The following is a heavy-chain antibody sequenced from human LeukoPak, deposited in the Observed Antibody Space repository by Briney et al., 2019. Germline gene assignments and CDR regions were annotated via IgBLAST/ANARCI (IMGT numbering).Heavy chain of an antibody. V-gene: IGHV3-66*02. CDR1: GFTVSSNY. J-gene: IGHJ4*02. D-gene: IGHD6-6*01. Sequence: GGSLRLSCAASGFTVSSNYVSRVRQAPGKGLEWVSVIYSGGSTYYADSVKGRFTISRDNSKNTLYLQMNSLRAEDTAVYYCARDLQLVGTFDYWGQGTLVTVSS. CDR2: IYSGGST. CDR3: ARDLQLVGTFDY.